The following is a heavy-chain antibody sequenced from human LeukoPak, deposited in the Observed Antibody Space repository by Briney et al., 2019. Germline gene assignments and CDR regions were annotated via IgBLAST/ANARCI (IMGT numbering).Heavy chain of an antibody. Sequence: GGSLRLSCAASGFTFSDYTMNWVRQAPGKGLEWVSSISPTSSDIYYADSVKGRFTISRDNAKNSLYLQMNSLRAEDTAVYYCARVDWEVRATDYWGQGTLVTVSS. V-gene: IGHV3-21*01. D-gene: IGHD1-26*01. CDR3: ARVDWEVRATDY. CDR1: GFTFSDYT. CDR2: ISPTSSDI. J-gene: IGHJ4*02.